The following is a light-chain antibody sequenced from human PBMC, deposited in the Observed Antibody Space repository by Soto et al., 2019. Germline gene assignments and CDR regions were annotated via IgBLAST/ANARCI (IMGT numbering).Light chain of an antibody. V-gene: IGKV1-5*03. Sequence: DIQLTQSPSTLSASVGDRVTITCRASQSINSWWAWYQQRPGKAPKLLVYKASSLESGVPSRFSGSGSGTAFTLTISTLQPDDVATYYCQQYEAYPLTFGGGTKVEI. CDR1: QSINSW. CDR2: KAS. CDR3: QQYEAYPLT. J-gene: IGKJ4*01.